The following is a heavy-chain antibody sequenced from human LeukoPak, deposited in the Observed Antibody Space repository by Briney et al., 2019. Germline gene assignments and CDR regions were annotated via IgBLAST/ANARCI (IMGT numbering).Heavy chain of an antibody. CDR3: ATTWAAAGTHFDY. V-gene: IGHV3-30*02. CDR1: GFTFSSYG. D-gene: IGHD6-13*01. CDR2: IRYDGSNK. Sequence: GGSLRLSCAASGFTFSSYGMHWVRQAPGKGLEWVVFIRYDGSNKYYADSVKGRFTISRDNSKNTLYLQMNSLRAEDTAVYYCATTWAAAGTHFDYWGQGTLVTVSS. J-gene: IGHJ4*02.